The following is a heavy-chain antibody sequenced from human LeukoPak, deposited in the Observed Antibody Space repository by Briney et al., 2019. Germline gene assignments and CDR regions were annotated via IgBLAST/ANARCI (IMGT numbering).Heavy chain of an antibody. D-gene: IGHD1-26*01. CDR2: ISYDGSNK. V-gene: IGHV3-30-3*01. CDR3: ARDGEWELPGYFDY. Sequence: PGRSLRLSCAASGFTFSSYAMHWVRQAPGKGLEWVAVISYDGSNKYYADSVKGRFTISRDNSKNTLYLQMNSLRAEDTAVYYCARDGEWELPGYFDYWGQGTLATVSS. CDR1: GFTFSSYA. J-gene: IGHJ4*02.